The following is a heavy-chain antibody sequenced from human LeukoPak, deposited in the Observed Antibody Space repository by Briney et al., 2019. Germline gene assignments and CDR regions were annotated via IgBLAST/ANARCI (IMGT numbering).Heavy chain of an antibody. D-gene: IGHD3-22*01. CDR2: ISAYNGNT. CDR1: GFTFTSYG. CDR3: ARISVYYDSSGYFQH. Sequence: ASVKVSCKASGFTFTSYGISWVRQAPGQGLEWMGWISAYNGNTNYAQKLQGRVTMTTDTSTSTAYMELRSLRSDDTAVYYCARISVYYDSSGYFQHWGQGTLVTVSS. J-gene: IGHJ1*01. V-gene: IGHV1-18*01.